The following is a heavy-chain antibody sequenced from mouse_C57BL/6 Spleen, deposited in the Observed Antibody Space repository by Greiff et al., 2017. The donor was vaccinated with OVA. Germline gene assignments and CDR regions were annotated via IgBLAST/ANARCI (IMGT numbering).Heavy chain of an antibody. Sequence: QVHVKQPGAELVKPGASVKVSCKASGYTFTSYWMHWVKQRPGQGLEWIGRIHPSDSDTNYNQKFKGKATLTVDKSSSTAYMQLSSLTSEDSAVYYCAIRLGRYFDVWGTGTTVTVSS. V-gene: IGHV1-74*01. CDR3: AIRLGRYFDV. CDR2: IHPSDSDT. J-gene: IGHJ1*03. D-gene: IGHD4-1*01. CDR1: GYTFTSYW.